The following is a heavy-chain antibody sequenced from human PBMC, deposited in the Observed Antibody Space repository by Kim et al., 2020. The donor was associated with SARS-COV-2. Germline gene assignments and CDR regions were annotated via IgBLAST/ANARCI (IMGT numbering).Heavy chain of an antibody. D-gene: IGHD4-17*01. V-gene: IGHV3-23*01. CDR3: ARALMTTVTTFDY. CDR1: GFTFTTYG. CDR2: ISGSGGST. Sequence: GGSLRLSCAASGFTFTTYGMSWVRQAPGKGLEWVSVISGSGGSTYYADSVKGRFTISRDNSKNTLYLQMNSLRAEDTAVYYCARALMTTVTTFDYWGQGTLVTVSS. J-gene: IGHJ4*02.